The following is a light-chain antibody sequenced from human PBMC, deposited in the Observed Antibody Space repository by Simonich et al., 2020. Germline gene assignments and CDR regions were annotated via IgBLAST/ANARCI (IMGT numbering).Light chain of an antibody. V-gene: IGLV2-14*01. J-gene: IGLJ3*02. CDR3: SSYTSSSFWV. Sequence: QSALTQPASVSGSPGQSITISCTGTSNYVGGYNYVSWYQQHPGKAPKLMIYDLSKRPSGGSNRFSGSKSGNTASLTISGLQAEDEADYYCSSYTSSSFWVFGGGTKLTVL. CDR2: DLS. CDR1: SNYVGGYNY.